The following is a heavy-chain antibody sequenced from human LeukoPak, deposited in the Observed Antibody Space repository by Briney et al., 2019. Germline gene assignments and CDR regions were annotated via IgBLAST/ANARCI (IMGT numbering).Heavy chain of an antibody. D-gene: IGHD3-22*01. CDR1: GVSFSGYY. J-gene: IGHJ4*02. V-gene: IGHV4-34*01. Sequence: SETLSLTCAVYGVSFSGYYWSWIRQPPGKGLEWIGEINHSGSTNYNPSLKSRVTISVDTSKNQFSLKLSSVTAADTAVYYCARGYYDSSGYYYRVQNYFDYWGQGTLVTVSS. CDR3: ARGYYDSSGYYYRVQNYFDY. CDR2: INHSGST.